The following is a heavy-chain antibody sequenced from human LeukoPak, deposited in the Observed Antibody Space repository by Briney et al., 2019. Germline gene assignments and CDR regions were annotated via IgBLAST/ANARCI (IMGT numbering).Heavy chain of an antibody. J-gene: IGHJ6*03. Sequence: PSETLSLTCTVSGGSISSSGYYWGWIRQPPGKGLEWIGSIYHSGSTCYNPSLKSRVTISVDTSKNQFSLKLSSVTAADTAVYYCARRRKNHSSSWYGTFYYMDVWGKGTTVTISS. CDR2: IYHSGST. D-gene: IGHD6-13*01. CDR1: GGSISSSGYY. V-gene: IGHV4-39*07. CDR3: ARRRKNHSSSWYGTFYYMDV.